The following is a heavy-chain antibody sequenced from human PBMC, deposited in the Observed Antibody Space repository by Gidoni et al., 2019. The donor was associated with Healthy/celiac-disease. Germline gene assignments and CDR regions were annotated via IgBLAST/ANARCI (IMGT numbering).Heavy chain of an antibody. CDR3: TTNWNWGDYFDY. CDR1: GFTFSNAW. J-gene: IGHJ4*02. Sequence: EVQLVESGGGLVKPGGSLRLSCAASGFTFSNAWMSWVRQAPGKGLEWVGRIKSKTDGGTTDYAAPVKGRFTISRDDSKNTLYLQMNSLKTEDTAVYYCTTNWNWGDYFDYWGQGTLVTVSS. CDR2: IKSKTDGGTT. D-gene: IGHD1-7*01. V-gene: IGHV3-15*01.